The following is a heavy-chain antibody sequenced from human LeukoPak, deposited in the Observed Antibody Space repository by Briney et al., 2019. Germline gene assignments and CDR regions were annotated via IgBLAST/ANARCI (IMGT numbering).Heavy chain of an antibody. CDR1: GFTFDDCG. D-gene: IGHD3-10*01. Sequence: GGSLRLSCAASGFTFDDCGMSWVRQAPGKGLEWVSGINWNSGSIGYADSVKGRFTISRDNAKNSLYLQMNSLRAEDTALYYCAKDPKAIYGSGSSFDYWGQGTLVTVSS. CDR3: AKDPKAIYGSGSSFDY. CDR2: INWNSGSI. V-gene: IGHV3-9*01. J-gene: IGHJ4*02.